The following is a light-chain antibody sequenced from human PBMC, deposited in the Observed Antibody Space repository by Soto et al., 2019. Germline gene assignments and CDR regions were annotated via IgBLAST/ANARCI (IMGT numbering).Light chain of an antibody. CDR1: SSNIGANYD. CDR3: QSYDNTLSGPIYV. V-gene: IGLV1-40*01. Sequence: QSVLTQPPSVSGAPGQRVTISCTGSSSNIGANYDVHWYQQRPGTAPKLLIFANSNRPSGVPDRFSGSKSGTSASLVITGLQAEDEGDYYCQSYDNTLSGPIYVFGTGTKLTVL. J-gene: IGLJ1*01. CDR2: ANS.